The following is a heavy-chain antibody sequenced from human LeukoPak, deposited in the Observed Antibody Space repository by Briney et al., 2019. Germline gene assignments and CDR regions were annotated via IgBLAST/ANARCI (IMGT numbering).Heavy chain of an antibody. Sequence: GGSLRLSCAASGFTVSSNYMSWVHQAPGKGLEWVSVIYSGGSTYYADSVKGRFTISRDNSKNTLYLQMNSLRAEDTAVYYCARGYCSGGSCYLPFDYWGQGTLVTVSS. CDR1: GFTVSSNY. J-gene: IGHJ4*02. V-gene: IGHV3-53*01. D-gene: IGHD2-15*01. CDR2: IYSGGST. CDR3: ARGYCSGGSCYLPFDY.